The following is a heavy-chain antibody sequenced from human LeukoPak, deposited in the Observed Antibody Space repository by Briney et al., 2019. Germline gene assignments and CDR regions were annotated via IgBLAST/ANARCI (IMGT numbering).Heavy chain of an antibody. Sequence: GSLRLSCAASGFTFSSYAMSWVRQAPGKGLEWVSAISGSGGSTYYADSVKGRFTISRDNSKNTLYLQMNSLRAEDTAVYYCAKEGYDILTGYQNYYFDYWGQGTLVTVSS. V-gene: IGHV3-23*01. CDR2: ISGSGGST. CDR3: AKEGYDILTGYQNYYFDY. CDR1: GFTFSSYA. D-gene: IGHD3-9*01. J-gene: IGHJ4*02.